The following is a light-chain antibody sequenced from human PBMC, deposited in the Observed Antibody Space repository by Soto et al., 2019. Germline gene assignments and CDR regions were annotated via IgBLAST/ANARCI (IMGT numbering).Light chain of an antibody. CDR1: SSNIGAGYD. J-gene: IGLJ1*01. CDR2: GGS. Sequence: QSGLAQPPSVSLAPGHRVTISCTGSSSNIGAGYDVHWYQHQPGTAAKLLIYGGSSRPSGVPDRFSGSKSGTSASLAITGLQAEDEADYYCQSYDRSLSGTVFGTGTKVTVL. CDR3: QSYDRSLSGTV. V-gene: IGLV1-40*01.